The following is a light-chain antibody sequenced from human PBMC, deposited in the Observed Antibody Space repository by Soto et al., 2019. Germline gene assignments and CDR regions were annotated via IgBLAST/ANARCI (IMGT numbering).Light chain of an antibody. CDR2: KAS. Sequence: DIQMTQSPTTLSASVGDRAIITCRASQTVRNWLAWFQQKPGEAPKLLIYKASNLYSGVPSRFSGSASGTEFPLTISSLQPDDFAIYYCHQYNSYPWTFGQGTKVDIK. CDR1: QTVRNW. CDR3: HQYNSYPWT. V-gene: IGKV1-5*03. J-gene: IGKJ1*01.